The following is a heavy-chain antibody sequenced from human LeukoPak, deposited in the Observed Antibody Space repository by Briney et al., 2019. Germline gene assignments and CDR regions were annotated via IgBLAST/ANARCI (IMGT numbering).Heavy chain of an antibody. CDR2: IYYSGST. D-gene: IGHD2-2*01. Sequence: SETLSLTCTVSGGSISSYYWSWIRQPPGKGLEWIGYIYYSGSTNYNPSLKSRVTISVDTSKNQFSLKLSSVTAADTAVYYCARGGYCSSTSCYPGRYDYWGQGTLVTVSS. V-gene: IGHV4-59*12. CDR3: ARGGYCSSTSCYPGRYDY. CDR1: GGSISSYY. J-gene: IGHJ4*02.